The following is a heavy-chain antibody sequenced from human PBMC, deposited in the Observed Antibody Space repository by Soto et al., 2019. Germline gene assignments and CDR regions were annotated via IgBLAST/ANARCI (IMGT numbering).Heavy chain of an antibody. D-gene: IGHD3-22*01. CDR3: ARGMRDSSGYYQSFGY. CDR1: GFTFSSYV. Sequence: GGSLRLSCAASGFTFSSYVMHWVRQAPGKGLEWVAVIWYDGSNKYYADSVKGRFTISRDNSKNTLYLQMNSLRAEDTAVYYCARGMRDSSGYYQSFGYWGQGTLVTVSS. J-gene: IGHJ4*02. CDR2: IWYDGSNK. V-gene: IGHV3-33*01.